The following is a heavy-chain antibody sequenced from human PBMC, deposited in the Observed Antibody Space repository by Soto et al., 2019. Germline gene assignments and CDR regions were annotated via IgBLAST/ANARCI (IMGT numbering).Heavy chain of an antibody. CDR1: GFTFSSYA. D-gene: IGHD2-2*01. J-gene: IGHJ6*02. CDR2: ISGSGGST. CDR3: AKDLTPFVLCSLSLGMDV. Sequence: EVQLLESGGGLVQPGGSLRLSCAASGFTFSSYAMSWVRQAPGKGLEWVSAISGSGGSTYYADSVKGRFTISRDNSKNTLYLQMNSLRAEDTAVYYCAKDLTPFVLCSLSLGMDVWGQGTTVTVSS. V-gene: IGHV3-23*01.